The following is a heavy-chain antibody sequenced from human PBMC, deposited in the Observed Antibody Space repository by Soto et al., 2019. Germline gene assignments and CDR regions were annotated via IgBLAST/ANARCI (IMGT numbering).Heavy chain of an antibody. Sequence: QVQLVQSGAEVKKPGSSVRVSCKVSGGTFGSHTFTWVRQAPGQGLEWMGEIIPVFNAANYAQRFQDSVTITEDRSATTVYLELSRLTSADTATYYCARIETLTYHNNRGTDLDFWGQGTLVIVSS. J-gene: IGHJ4*02. CDR3: ARIETLTYHNNRGTDLDF. V-gene: IGHV1-69*06. CDR1: GGTFGSHT. D-gene: IGHD3-16*01. CDR2: IIPVFNAA.